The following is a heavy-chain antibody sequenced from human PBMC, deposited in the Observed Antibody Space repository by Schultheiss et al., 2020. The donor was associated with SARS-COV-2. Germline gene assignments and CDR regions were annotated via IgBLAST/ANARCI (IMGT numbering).Heavy chain of an antibody. D-gene: IGHD5-18*01. CDR1: GGSISSYY. V-gene: IGHV4-59*01. Sequence: SETLSLTCTVSGGSISSYYWSWIRQPPGKGLEWIGYIYYSGSTNYNPSLKSRVTISVDTSKNQFSPKLSSVTAADTAVYYCARDFVDTAMVPGWFDPWGQGTLVTVSS. CDR2: IYYSGST. CDR3: ARDFVDTAMVPGWFDP. J-gene: IGHJ5*02.